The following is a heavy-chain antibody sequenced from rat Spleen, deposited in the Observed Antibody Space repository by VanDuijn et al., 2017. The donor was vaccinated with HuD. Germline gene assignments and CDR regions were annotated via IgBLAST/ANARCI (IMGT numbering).Heavy chain of an antibody. CDR1: GFTFSDYN. J-gene: IGHJ1*01. V-gene: IGHV5S23*01. Sequence: EVQLVESGGGLVQPGRSLKLSCAASGFTFSDYNMAWVRQAPTKGLEWVASISPSGGSTYYRDSVKGRFTVSRDNAKSTLYLQMDSLRSEDTATYYCESYYWYFDFWGPGTMVTVSS. CDR3: ESYYWYFDF. CDR2: ISPSGGST.